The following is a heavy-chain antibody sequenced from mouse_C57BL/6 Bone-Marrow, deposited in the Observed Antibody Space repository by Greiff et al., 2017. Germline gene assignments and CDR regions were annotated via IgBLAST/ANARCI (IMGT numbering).Heavy chain of an antibody. V-gene: IGHV14-4*01. CDR3: TSTIRFAY. CDR2: FDPENGDT. Sequence: VQLQQSGAELVRPGASVKLSCTASGFNINDDYMHWVKQRPEQSLEWIGWFDPENGDTEYASKFQGKATITADTSSNTAYLPLRSLTSEDTAVYACTSTIRFAYWGQGTLVTVSA. J-gene: IGHJ3*01. D-gene: IGHD2-1*01. CDR1: GFNINDDY.